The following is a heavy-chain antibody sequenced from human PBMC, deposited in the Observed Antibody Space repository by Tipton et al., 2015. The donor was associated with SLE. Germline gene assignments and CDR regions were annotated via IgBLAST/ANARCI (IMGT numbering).Heavy chain of an antibody. V-gene: IGHV4-61*09. D-gene: IGHD6-19*01. J-gene: IGHJ3*02. Sequence: TLSLTCTVSGGSISSGSYYWSWIRQPAGKGLEWIGYIYTSGSTNYNPSLKSRVTISVDTSKNQFSLNLTAATAADTAVYYCARNEQWLVLPDAFDIWGQGTMVTVSS. CDR2: IYTSGST. CDR3: ARNEQWLVLPDAFDI. CDR1: GGSISSGSYY.